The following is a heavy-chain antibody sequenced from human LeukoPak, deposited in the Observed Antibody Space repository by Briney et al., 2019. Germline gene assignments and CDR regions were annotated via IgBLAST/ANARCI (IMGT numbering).Heavy chain of an antibody. CDR3: ARVRGGYCSGGSCYSAFDI. V-gene: IGHV3-23*01. CDR2: IRGSDGST. J-gene: IGHJ3*02. CDR1: GFTFSSYA. D-gene: IGHD2-15*01. Sequence: AGGSLRLSCAASGFTFSSYAMSWVRQAPGKGLEWVSTIRGSDGSTYHADSVKGRFTISRDISKNTLYLQMNGLRAEDTAVYYCARVRGGYCSGGSCYSAFDIWGQGTMVTVSS.